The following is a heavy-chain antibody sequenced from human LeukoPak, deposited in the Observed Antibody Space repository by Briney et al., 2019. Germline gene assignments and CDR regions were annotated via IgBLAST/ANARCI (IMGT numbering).Heavy chain of an antibody. D-gene: IGHD3-10*01. Sequence: SQTLSLTCAISGDSVSSNSAAWNWIRQSPSRGLEWLGRTYYRSKWYNDYAVSVKSRITINPDTSKNQFSLQLNSVTPEDTAVYYCAKGSGSYGGGSNWFDPWGQGTLVTVSS. CDR2: TYYRSKWYN. CDR3: AKGSGSYGGGSNWFDP. V-gene: IGHV6-1*01. CDR1: GDSVSSNSAA. J-gene: IGHJ5*02.